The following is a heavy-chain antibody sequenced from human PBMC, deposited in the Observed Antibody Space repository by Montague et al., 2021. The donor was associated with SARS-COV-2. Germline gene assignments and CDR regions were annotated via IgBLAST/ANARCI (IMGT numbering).Heavy chain of an antibody. D-gene: IGHD5-12*01. Sequence: SLRLSCAASGFTFISYAMSWVRQAPGKGLEWVSAISGSGCSTYYADSVKGQFTISRDNSKNTLYLQMNSLRAEDTAVYYCAKVIRLGWLRSDAFDIWGQGKMVTVSS. CDR3: AKVIRLGWLRSDAFDI. J-gene: IGHJ3*02. CDR1: GFTFISYA. V-gene: IGHV3-23*01. CDR2: ISGSGCST.